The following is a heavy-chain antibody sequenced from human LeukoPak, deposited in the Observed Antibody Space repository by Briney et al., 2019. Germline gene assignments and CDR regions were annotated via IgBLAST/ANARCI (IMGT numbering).Heavy chain of an antibody. CDR1: GGSFSGYY. D-gene: IGHD3-10*01. V-gene: IGHV4-34*01. Sequence: SETLSLTCAVYGGSFSGYYWSWIRQPPGKGLEWIGEINHSGSTNYNPSLKSRVTISVDTSKNQFSLKLSSVTAADTAVYYCARGNYGIYYFDYWGQGTLVTVSS. CDR2: INHSGST. J-gene: IGHJ4*02. CDR3: ARGNYGIYYFDY.